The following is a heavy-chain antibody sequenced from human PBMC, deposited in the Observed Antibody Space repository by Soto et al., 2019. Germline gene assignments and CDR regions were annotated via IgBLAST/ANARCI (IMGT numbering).Heavy chain of an antibody. V-gene: IGHV3-33*01. J-gene: IGHJ4*02. CDR2: IWYDGSNK. CDR3: ARDKGIADRLVGY. CDR1: GFTFSSYG. D-gene: IGHD6-13*01. Sequence: QVQLVESGGGVVQPGRSLRLSCAASGFTFSSYGMHWVRQAPGKGLEWVAVIWYDGSNKYYADSVKGRFTISRDNSKNTLYLQMNSLRAEDTAVYYCARDKGIADRLVGYWGQGTLVTFSS.